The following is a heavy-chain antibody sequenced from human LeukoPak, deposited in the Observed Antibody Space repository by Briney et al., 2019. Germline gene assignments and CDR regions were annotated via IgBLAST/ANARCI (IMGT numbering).Heavy chain of an antibody. CDR3: AKDRSIAARNFDY. Sequence: GRSLRLSCAASGFTFDDYAMHWVRQAPGKGLEWVSAISGSGGSTYYADSVKGRFTISRDNSKNTLYLQMNSLRAEDTAVYYCAKDRSIAARNFDYWGQGTLVTVSS. J-gene: IGHJ4*02. V-gene: IGHV3-23*01. CDR1: GFTFDDYA. CDR2: ISGSGGST. D-gene: IGHD6-6*01.